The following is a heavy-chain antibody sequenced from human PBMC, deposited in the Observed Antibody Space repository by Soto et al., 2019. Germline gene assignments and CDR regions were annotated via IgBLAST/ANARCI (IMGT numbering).Heavy chain of an antibody. CDR2: IKEDGSEK. CDR1: GFALSYYW. V-gene: IGHV3-7*01. J-gene: IGHJ4*02. D-gene: IGHD2-15*01. Sequence: EVQLMESGGGLVQPGGSLRLSCAASGFALSYYWMSWVRQAPGKGLEWVANIKEDGSEKYYVDSVKGRFTISRGNAQNSVFLQMNGLRAEDTAFYYCARDCSGGSCQYWGQGTLVTVSS. CDR3: ARDCSGGSCQY.